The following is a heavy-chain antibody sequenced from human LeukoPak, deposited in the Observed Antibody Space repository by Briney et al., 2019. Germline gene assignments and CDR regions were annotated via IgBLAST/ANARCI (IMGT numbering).Heavy chain of an antibody. CDR3: AKDIFTMVRGVVDY. J-gene: IGHJ4*02. V-gene: IGHV3-9*01. CDR1: GFTFDDYA. Sequence: SLRLSCAASGFTFDDYAMHWVRQAPGKGLEWVSGISWNSGSIGYADSVKGRFTISRDNAKNSLYLQMNSLRAEDTALYYCAKDIFTMVRGVVDYWGQGTPVTVSS. D-gene: IGHD3-10*01. CDR2: ISWNSGSI.